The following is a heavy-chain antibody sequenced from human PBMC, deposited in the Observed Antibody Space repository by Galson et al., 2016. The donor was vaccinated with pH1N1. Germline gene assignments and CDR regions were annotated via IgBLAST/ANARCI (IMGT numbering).Heavy chain of an antibody. J-gene: IGHJ4*02. CDR1: GFTFSSYA. V-gene: IGHV3-23*01. D-gene: IGHD2-2*01. Sequence: SLRLSCAASGFTFSSYAMSWVRQAPGKGLEWVSGISGSGSSTYYADSVKGRFTISRDKYKNTLHLQMDSPRAEDTAIYFCAKDSGYQPLLNYFFDYWGQGALVTVSS. CDR2: ISGSGSST. CDR3: AKDSGYQPLLNYFFDY.